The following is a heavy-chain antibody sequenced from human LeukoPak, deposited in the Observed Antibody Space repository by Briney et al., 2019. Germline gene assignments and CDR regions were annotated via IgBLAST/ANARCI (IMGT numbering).Heavy chain of an antibody. V-gene: IGHV5-51*01. Sequence: GESLKISCKVSGYSFTTYWIGWVRQMPGKGLEWMGIIYPDDSDTRYSPSFQGQVTISADKSVNTAYLQWSSLKASDTAMYYCARHYTAVAAFDSWGQGTLVTVSS. D-gene: IGHD6-19*01. CDR2: IYPDDSDT. CDR3: ARHYTAVAAFDS. J-gene: IGHJ4*02. CDR1: GYSFTTYW.